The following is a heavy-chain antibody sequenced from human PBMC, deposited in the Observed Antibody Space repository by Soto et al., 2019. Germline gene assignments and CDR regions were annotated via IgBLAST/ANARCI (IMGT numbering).Heavy chain of an antibody. CDR1: GFTFSNYG. D-gene: IGHD3-16*01. CDR2: ISYDGRNK. CDR3: AKDVAEVAYYFDH. Sequence: PGGSLRLSCAASGFTFSNYGMHWARQAPGKGLEWVAIISYDGRNKYYADSVKGRFTISRDNSKNTLYLQMNSLRPEDTAVYYCAKDVAEVAYYFDHWGQGTLVTVSS. V-gene: IGHV3-30*18. J-gene: IGHJ4*02.